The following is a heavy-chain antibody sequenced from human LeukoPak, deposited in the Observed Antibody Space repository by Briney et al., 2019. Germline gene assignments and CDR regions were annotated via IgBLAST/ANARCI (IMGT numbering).Heavy chain of an antibody. Sequence: SETLSLTCTVSGGSISSGGYYWSWIRQHPGKGLEWIGYIYYSGSTYYNPSLKSRVTISVDTSKNQFSLKLSSVTAADTAVYYCARVSYGDPYYFDYWGQGTLVTVSS. CDR3: ARVSYGDPYYFDY. J-gene: IGHJ4*02. CDR2: IYYSGST. D-gene: IGHD5-18*01. CDR1: GGSISSGGYY. V-gene: IGHV4-31*03.